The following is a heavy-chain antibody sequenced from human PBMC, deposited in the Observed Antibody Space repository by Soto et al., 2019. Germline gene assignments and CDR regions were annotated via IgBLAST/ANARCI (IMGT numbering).Heavy chain of an antibody. J-gene: IGHJ4*02. V-gene: IGHV3-23*01. D-gene: IGHD2-2*01. CDR2: ISGCGDST. Sequence: EVQLLDSGGGLVQPGGSLRLSCAASGFTFSTYAMSWVRQAPGKGLVWVSTISGCGDSTYYAYSVKGRFTTSRDNSRNTLDLQMNSLRVEDTAVYYCAKGGEGSCSKTSCLYFSDYWGQGTLVTVSS. CDR3: AKGGEGSCSKTSCLYFSDY. CDR1: GFTFSTYA.